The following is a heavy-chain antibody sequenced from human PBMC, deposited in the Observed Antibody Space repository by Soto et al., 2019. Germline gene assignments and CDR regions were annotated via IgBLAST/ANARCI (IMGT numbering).Heavy chain of an antibody. CDR3: ARVHLGPPLVKDFDC. D-gene: IGHD3-10*01. CDR1: GFTFSDHY. J-gene: IGHJ4*02. CDR2: IRNKDNSYVT. Sequence: EVQLVESGGGLVQPGGSLRLSCAASGFTFSDHYMDWVRQAPGKGLEWVGRIRNKDNSYVTEYAASVKGRFTISREDSWSSLYLQMSRLTTEDTAGYYCARVHLGPPLVKDFDCWGQGTLVTVSS. V-gene: IGHV3-72*01.